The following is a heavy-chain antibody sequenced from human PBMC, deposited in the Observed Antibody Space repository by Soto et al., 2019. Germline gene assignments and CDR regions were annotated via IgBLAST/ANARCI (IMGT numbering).Heavy chain of an antibody. V-gene: IGHV3-33*01. Sequence: QVQLVESGGGVVQPGRSLRLSCAASGFTFSSYGMHWVRQAPGKGLEWVAVIWYDGSNKYYADSVKGRFTISRDNSKNTLYLQMNSLRAEDTAVYYCARDLLAAAGFDPWGQGTLVTVSS. CDR3: ARDLLAAAGFDP. D-gene: IGHD6-13*01. CDR2: IWYDGSNK. CDR1: GFTFSSYG. J-gene: IGHJ5*02.